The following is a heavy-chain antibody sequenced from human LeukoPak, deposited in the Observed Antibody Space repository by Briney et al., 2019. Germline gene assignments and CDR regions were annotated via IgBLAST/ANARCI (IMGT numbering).Heavy chain of an antibody. J-gene: IGHJ6*03. CDR2: INPSGGST. Sequence: ASVKVSCKASGYTVTSYYIHWVRQAPGQGLEWMGIINPSGGSTRYEQKLQGRVTMTRDMSTSTVYMELSSLRSEDTTVYLCARDSSSGWYRQFRYYHYMDVWGKGTTVTIS. CDR3: ARDSSSGWYRQFRYYHYMDV. D-gene: IGHD6-19*01. V-gene: IGHV1-46*03. CDR1: GYTVTSYY.